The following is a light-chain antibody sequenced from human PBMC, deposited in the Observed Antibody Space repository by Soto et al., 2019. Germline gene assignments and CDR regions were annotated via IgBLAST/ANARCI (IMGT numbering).Light chain of an antibody. CDR3: QPYGSAPRT. CDR2: DAS. V-gene: IGKV3-20*01. Sequence: EIVLTQSPGTLSLSPGERAILSCRASQSVSSDSLAWYRQKPGQAPRLLVYDASSRATGIPDRFSGSGSGTDFTLTIRRLEPEDFAVYYCQPYGSAPRTFGQGTKVEIK. CDR1: QSVSSDS. J-gene: IGKJ1*01.